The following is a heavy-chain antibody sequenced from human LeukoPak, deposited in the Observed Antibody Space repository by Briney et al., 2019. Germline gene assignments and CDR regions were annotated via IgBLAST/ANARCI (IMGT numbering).Heavy chain of an antibody. CDR2: VYKDGKM. CDR3: ASRHCSGGDCYFAGADPFDH. CDR1: GFTVSSTY. J-gene: IGHJ4*02. D-gene: IGHD2-21*01. Sequence: GGSLRLSCAASGFTVSSTYMSWVRQSPGKGLEWVSVVYKDGKMFYIDSVKGRFVISRGTSKNTVYLQMNNLRAEDTAVYYCASRHCSGGDCYFAGADPFDHWGQGTLVTVSS. V-gene: IGHV3-53*01.